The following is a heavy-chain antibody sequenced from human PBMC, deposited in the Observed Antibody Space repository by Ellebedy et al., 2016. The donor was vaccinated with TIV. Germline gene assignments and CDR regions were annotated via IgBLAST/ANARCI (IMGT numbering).Heavy chain of an antibody. D-gene: IGHD2-2*01. Sequence: AASVKVSCKTSGYTFTSSAISWVRQAPGQGPEWMAWTSTYNGDKKFAQQFQDRVTLTTDTSTSTVYMELRSLRSDDSAMYYCTRDCSSSACHAYYYYYGMDVWGQGTLVTVSS. CDR1: GYTFTSSA. CDR2: TSTYNGDK. CDR3: TRDCSSSACHAYYYYYGMDV. V-gene: IGHV1-18*01. J-gene: IGHJ6*02.